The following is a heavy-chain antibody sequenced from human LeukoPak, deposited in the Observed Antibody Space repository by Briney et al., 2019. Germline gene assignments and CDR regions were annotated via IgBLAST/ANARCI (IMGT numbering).Heavy chain of an antibody. D-gene: IGHD1-26*01. CDR3: AREGEWELLGFDY. CDR2: ISSSSTYI. CDR1: GFTFISYN. V-gene: IGHV3-21*01. J-gene: IGHJ4*02. Sequence: NTGGSLSLSCAASGFTFISYNMNWVRQAPGKGLEWVSSISSSSTYIYYADSLKGRFTISRDNAKNSLYLQMNSLRVEDTAVYYCAREGEWELLGFDYWGQGTLVTVSS.